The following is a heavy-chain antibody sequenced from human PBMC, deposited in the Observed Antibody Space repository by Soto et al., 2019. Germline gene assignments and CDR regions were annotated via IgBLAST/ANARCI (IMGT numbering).Heavy chain of an antibody. D-gene: IGHD3-10*02. CDR1: GYTFNSHA. Sequence: QVPFMQSGAEVKKPGASVKVSCKASGYTFNSHAIHWVRQAPGQRPEWLGWINAGNGNTYYSEKFEGRVTITRDTAATTVNMELTSLTYADTAIYYCGRDQSGIGYYVDWFDPWGQGTLVTVSS. CDR3: GRDQSGIGYYVDWFDP. CDR2: INAGNGNT. V-gene: IGHV1-3*01. J-gene: IGHJ5*02.